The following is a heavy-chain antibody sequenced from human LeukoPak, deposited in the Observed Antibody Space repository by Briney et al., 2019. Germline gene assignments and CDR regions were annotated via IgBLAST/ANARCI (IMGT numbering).Heavy chain of an antibody. V-gene: IGHV1-46*01. D-gene: IGHD2-21*02. CDR3: ARDKGQGVVVTAYFDY. Sequence: ASVKVSCKASGCTFTSYYMHWVRQAPGQGLEWMGIINPSGGSTSYAQKFQGRVTMTRDTSTSTVYMELSSLRSEDTAVYYCARDKGQGVVVTAYFDYWGQGTLVTVSS. CDR1: GCTFTSYY. J-gene: IGHJ4*02. CDR2: INPSGGST.